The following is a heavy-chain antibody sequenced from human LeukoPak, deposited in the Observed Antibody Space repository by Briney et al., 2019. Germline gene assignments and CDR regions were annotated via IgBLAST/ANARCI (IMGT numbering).Heavy chain of an antibody. Sequence: GGSLRLSCAASGFTFSSYSMNWVRQAPGKGLEWVSSISSSSSYIYYADSVKGRFTISRDNAKNSLYLQMNSLRAEDTAVYYCARDPVYCSGGSCYNRNFDYWGQGTLVTVSS. CDR2: ISSSSSYI. J-gene: IGHJ4*02. V-gene: IGHV3-21*01. CDR3: ARDPVYCSGGSCYNRNFDY. D-gene: IGHD2-15*01. CDR1: GFTFSSYS.